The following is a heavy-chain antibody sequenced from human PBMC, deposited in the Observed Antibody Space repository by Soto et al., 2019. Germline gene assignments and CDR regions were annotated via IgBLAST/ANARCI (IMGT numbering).Heavy chain of an antibody. D-gene: IGHD2-21*02. V-gene: IGHV3-30*03. Sequence: GSLRLSCAASGFTFSSYGMHWVRQAPGKGLEWVAVISYDGSNKYYADSVKGRFTISRDNSKNTLYLQMNSLRAEDTAVYYCARSDYCGGDCYGAFDIWGQGTMVTVSS. CDR2: ISYDGSNK. CDR3: ARSDYCGGDCYGAFDI. CDR1: GFTFSSYG. J-gene: IGHJ3*02.